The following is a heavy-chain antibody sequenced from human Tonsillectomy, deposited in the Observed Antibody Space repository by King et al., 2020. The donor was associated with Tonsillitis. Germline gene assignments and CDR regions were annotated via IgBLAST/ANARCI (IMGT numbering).Heavy chain of an antibody. CDR2: MNPNSGNP. Sequence: VQLVESGAEVKKPGASVKVSCKASGYTFTSYDINWVRQATGQGLEWRGWMNPNSGNPGSAQKFQGRVTMTRNTSISTAYMELSSLRSEDTAVYYCARGRLAQRGNWFDPWGQGTLVTVSS. J-gene: IGHJ5*02. CDR3: ARGRLAQRGNWFDP. CDR1: GYTFTSYD. D-gene: IGHD3-10*01. V-gene: IGHV1-8*01.